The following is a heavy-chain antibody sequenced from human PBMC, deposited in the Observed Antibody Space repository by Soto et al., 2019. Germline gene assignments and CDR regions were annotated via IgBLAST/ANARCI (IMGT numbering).Heavy chain of an antibody. D-gene: IGHD3-10*01. J-gene: IGHJ6*03. Sequence: QVQLQESGPGLVKPSETLSLTCTVSGGSISSYYWSWIRQPPGKGLEWIGYIYYSGSTNYNPSLKSRVTISVDTSKNQFSLKLSSVTAADTAVYYCARAPRIHYYGSEDDYYYYMDVWGKGTTVTVSS. V-gene: IGHV4-59*01. CDR1: GGSISSYY. CDR3: ARAPRIHYYGSEDDYYYYMDV. CDR2: IYYSGST.